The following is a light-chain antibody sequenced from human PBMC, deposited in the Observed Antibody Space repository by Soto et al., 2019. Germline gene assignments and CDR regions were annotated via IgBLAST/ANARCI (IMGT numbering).Light chain of an antibody. CDR1: SSDVGGYNY. CDR3: SSYTRTKTLL. V-gene: IGLV2-14*01. Sequence: QSALTQPAYVSGSRGQSITISCTGTSSDVGGYNYVSWYQQHSGKAPKLMIYEVTNRPSGVSNRFSGSKSGNTASLTISGLQAEDEAEYYCSSYTRTKTLLFGGGTQLTAL. CDR2: EVT. J-gene: IGLJ7*02.